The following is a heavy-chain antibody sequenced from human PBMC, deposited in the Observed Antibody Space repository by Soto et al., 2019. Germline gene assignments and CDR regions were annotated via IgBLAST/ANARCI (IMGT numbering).Heavy chain of an antibody. CDR1: GGSISSYY. D-gene: IGHD2-8*02. V-gene: IGHV4-59*01. J-gene: IGHJ4*02. Sequence: QVQLQESGPGLVKPSETLSLTCTVSGGSISSYYWSWIRQPPGKGLEWIGYIYYSGITDYNPSLKSRVTISVDTSMSQFSLKLSSVTAADTAVYYCARGGGVYYFDYWGQGTLVTVSS. CDR3: ARGGGVYYFDY. CDR2: IYYSGIT.